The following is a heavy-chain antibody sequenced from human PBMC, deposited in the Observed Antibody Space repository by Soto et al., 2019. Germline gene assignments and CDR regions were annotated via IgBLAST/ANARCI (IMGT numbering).Heavy chain of an antibody. D-gene: IGHD3-22*01. Sequence: QVQLQESGPGLVKPSGTLSLTCAVSGGSISSSNWWSWVRQPPGKGLEWIGEIYHSGSTNYNPSLKRRVTISVDTSKNQFSLKLSSVTAADTAVYYGARVPYYYASGGPQGFDPWGQGTLVTVSS. CDR1: GGSISSSNW. CDR2: IYHSGST. J-gene: IGHJ5*02. V-gene: IGHV4-4*02. CDR3: ARVPYYYASGGPQGFDP.